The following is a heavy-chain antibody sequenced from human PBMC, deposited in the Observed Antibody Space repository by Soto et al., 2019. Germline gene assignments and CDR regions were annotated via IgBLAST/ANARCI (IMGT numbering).Heavy chain of an antibody. CDR3: ARGWGYDSTDYYYAY. D-gene: IGHD3-22*01. Sequence: QVQLVQSGAEVKKPGSSVKVSCKASGGTFSGYGISWVRQAPGQGLEWMGKIIPIFGTANHAQKFQGRVTIIADESTSTVYMELSSLRSDDTAIYYCARGWGYDSTDYYYAYWGQGTLVIVSS. V-gene: IGHV1-69*18. CDR2: IIPIFGTA. J-gene: IGHJ4*02. CDR1: GGTFSGYG.